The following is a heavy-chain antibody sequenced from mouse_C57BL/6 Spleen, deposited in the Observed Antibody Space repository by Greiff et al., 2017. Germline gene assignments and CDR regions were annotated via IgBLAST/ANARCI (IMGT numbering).Heavy chain of an antibody. CDR2: IWSGGST. CDR3: ASPTVVATGGYYAMDY. J-gene: IGHJ4*01. Sequence: QVQLQQSGPGLVQPSQSLSITCTVSGFSLTSYGVHWVRQSPGKGLEWLGVIWSGGSTDYNAAFISRLSISKDNSKSQVFFKMNSLQADDTAIYYCASPTVVATGGYYAMDYWGQGTSVTVSS. D-gene: IGHD1-1*01. CDR1: GFSLTSYG. V-gene: IGHV2-2*01.